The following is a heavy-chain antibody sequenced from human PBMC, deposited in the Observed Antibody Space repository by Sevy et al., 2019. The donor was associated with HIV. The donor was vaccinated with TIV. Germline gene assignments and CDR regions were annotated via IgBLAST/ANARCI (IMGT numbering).Heavy chain of an antibody. V-gene: IGHV1-8*01. Sequence: ASVKVSCKASGYTFTSYDINWVRQATGQGLEWMEWMNSNSGNTGYAQKFQGRVTMTRNTSISTAYMELSSLRSEDTAVYYCARYYYDSSGYYDYNGMDVWGQGTTVTVSS. D-gene: IGHD3-22*01. CDR3: ARYYYDSSGYYDYNGMDV. J-gene: IGHJ6*02. CDR2: MNSNSGNT. CDR1: GYTFTSYD.